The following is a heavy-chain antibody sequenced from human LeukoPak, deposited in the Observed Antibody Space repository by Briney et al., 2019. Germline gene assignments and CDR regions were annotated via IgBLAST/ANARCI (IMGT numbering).Heavy chain of an antibody. CDR3: ARDPLGYYDSSGYLGRWFDP. CDR2: INPNSGGT. CDR1: GYTFTGYY. J-gene: IGHJ5*02. D-gene: IGHD3-22*01. V-gene: IGHV1-2*02. Sequence: ASVKVSCKASGYTFTGYYMHWVRQAPGQGLEWMGWINPNSGGTNYAQKFQGRVTMTRDTSISTAYMELSRLRSDGTAVYYCARDPLGYYDSSGYLGRWFDPWGQGTLVTVSS.